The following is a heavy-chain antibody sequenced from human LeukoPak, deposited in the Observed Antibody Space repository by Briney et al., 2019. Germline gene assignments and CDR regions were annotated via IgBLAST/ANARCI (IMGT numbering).Heavy chain of an antibody. J-gene: IGHJ4*02. V-gene: IGHV1-24*01. CDR1: GYTLTELS. CDR2: FYPEDGET. CDR3: ATFSALGLYVTIL. Sequence: ASVRVSCKVSGYTLTELSMHWVRQAPGKGLERRGGFYPEDGETIYAQKLQGRVTITEETSTDTAYMELTSLRSEDTAVYYCATFSALGLYVTILWGQGTLVTVSS. D-gene: IGHD3-10*02.